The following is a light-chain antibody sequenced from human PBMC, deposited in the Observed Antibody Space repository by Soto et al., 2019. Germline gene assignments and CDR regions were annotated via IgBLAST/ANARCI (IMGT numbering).Light chain of an antibody. Sequence: EIVMTQSPATLSVSPWERATLSCRASQSVSSNLSLYQQKPGQAPRLLIDCASNRATGIPDRFSGSGSETDLTLTIIRLEAEDVSVYYWQQNCSSGTFGQGTKVDIK. J-gene: IGKJ1*01. CDR1: QSVSSN. CDR2: CAS. CDR3: QQNCSSGT. V-gene: IGKV3-20*01.